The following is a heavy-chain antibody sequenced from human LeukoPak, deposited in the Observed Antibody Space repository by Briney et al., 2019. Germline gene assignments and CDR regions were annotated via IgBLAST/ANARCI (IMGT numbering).Heavy chain of an antibody. CDR1: GGTSSNYP. D-gene: IGHD3-10*01. V-gene: IGHV1-69*10. J-gene: IGHJ4*02. CDR3: ARGSKYYYASGSYSADY. CDR2: IIPSFGVP. Sequence: SVKVSCKASGGTSSNYPFNWVRQAPGQGFEWMGSIIPSFGVPAYAQKFEDRITLTADKSTGTVYMELSSLRSDDTAFYYCARGSKYYYASGSYSADYWGQGSLVSVSS.